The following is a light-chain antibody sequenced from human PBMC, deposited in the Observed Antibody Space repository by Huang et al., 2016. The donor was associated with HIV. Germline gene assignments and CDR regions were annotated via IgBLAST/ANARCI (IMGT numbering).Light chain of an antibody. J-gene: IGKJ2*01. CDR3: QQRRNWPVT. CDR2: DAS. CDR1: QSVRSY. V-gene: IGKV3-11*01. Sequence: EIVLTQSPATLSLSPGERVTLSCRASQSVRSYLAWYQQKPGQAPRLLIYDASNRATGIPARFSGSGSGTDFTLTINSLEPEDFAVYYCQQRRNWPVTFGQGTKVAIK.